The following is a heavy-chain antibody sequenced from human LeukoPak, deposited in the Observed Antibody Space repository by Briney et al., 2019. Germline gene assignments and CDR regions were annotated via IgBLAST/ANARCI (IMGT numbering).Heavy chain of an antibody. CDR2: IYYSGST. D-gene: IGHD3-22*01. V-gene: IGHV4-39*07. CDR1: GGSISSSSYY. J-gene: IGHJ5*02. CDR3: ARAGSYYYDSSGLNWFDP. Sequence: SETLSLTCTVSGGSISSSSYYWGWIRQPPGKGLEWIGSIYYSGSTYYNPSLKSRVTISVDTSKNQFSLKLSSVTAADTAVYYCARAGSYYYDSSGLNWFDPWGQGTLVTVSS.